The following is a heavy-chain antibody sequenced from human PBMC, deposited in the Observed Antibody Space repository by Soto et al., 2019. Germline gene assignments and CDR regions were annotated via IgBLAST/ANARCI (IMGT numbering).Heavy chain of an antibody. V-gene: IGHV1-3*01. Sequence: ASVKVSCKASGYTFTSYAMHWVRQAPGQRLEWMGWINAGNGNTKYSQKFQGRVTITRDTSASTAYMELSSLRSEDTAVYYCARDIAVAGTEYYYYGMDVWGQGTTVTVS. D-gene: IGHD6-19*01. CDR1: GYTFTSYA. CDR2: INAGNGNT. J-gene: IGHJ6*02. CDR3: ARDIAVAGTEYYYYGMDV.